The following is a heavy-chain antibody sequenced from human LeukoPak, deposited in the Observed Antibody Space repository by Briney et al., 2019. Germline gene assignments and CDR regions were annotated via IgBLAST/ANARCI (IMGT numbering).Heavy chain of an antibody. J-gene: IGHJ4*02. CDR1: VYTFTRYY. CDR2: INPNSGGT. V-gene: IGHV1-2*02. CDR3: ARSGPKMFGVVTLFDY. D-gene: IGHD3-3*01. Sequence: ASVKVSCKASVYTFTRYYMHWVRQAPGQGLEWMGWINPNSGGTNYAQKFHGRVTMTRDTSISTAYMELSRLRSDDTAVYYCARSGPKMFGVVTLFDYWGEGTLVTVSS.